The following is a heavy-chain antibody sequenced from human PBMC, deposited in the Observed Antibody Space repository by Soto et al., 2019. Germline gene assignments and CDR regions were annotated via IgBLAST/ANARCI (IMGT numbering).Heavy chain of an antibody. V-gene: IGHV4-38-2*01. Sequence: ETLSLTCVAAGLFISSGNYWGWIRKPPGKGLEWIGSIFHGGNTYYNPSLKSRVTISVEMSKNQFSLKLNSVTAEETAVYYCARARWYDAFDVWGQGTVVTVS. CDR1: GLFISSGNY. J-gene: IGHJ3*01. CDR2: IFHGGNT. D-gene: IGHD2-15*01. CDR3: ARARWYDAFDV.